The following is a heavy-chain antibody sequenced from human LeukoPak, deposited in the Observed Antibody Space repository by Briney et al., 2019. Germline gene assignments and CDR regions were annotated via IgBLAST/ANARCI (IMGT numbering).Heavy chain of an antibody. V-gene: IGHV3-21*01. CDR1: GFTFGTYS. J-gene: IGHJ4*02. Sequence: GGSLRLSCAASGFTFGTYSMNWVRQAPGKGLEWVSSISSSSSYSYYADSVRGRFTISRDNAKNLLYLQMNTLRAEDTAVYYCARDQPFYSDSGSFVPFHYWGQGTLVTVSS. CDR2: ISSSSSYS. D-gene: IGHD3-10*01. CDR3: ARDQPFYSDSGSFVPFHY.